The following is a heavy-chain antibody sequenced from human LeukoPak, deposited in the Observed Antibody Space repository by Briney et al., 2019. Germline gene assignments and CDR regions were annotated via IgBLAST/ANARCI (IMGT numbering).Heavy chain of an antibody. CDR3: ARRRKRGAYNYGVDY. J-gene: IGHJ4*02. CDR2: FYPGDSDT. D-gene: IGHD5-18*01. CDR1: GYSFPNYW. V-gene: IGHV5-51*01. Sequence: GESLKIACKGSGYSFPNYWIAWVRPVPGKGLGWMGIFYPGDSDTRYSPSFQGQVTISADKSISTAYLQWNSLKASDTAMYYCARRRKRGAYNYGVDYWGQGTLVTVSS.